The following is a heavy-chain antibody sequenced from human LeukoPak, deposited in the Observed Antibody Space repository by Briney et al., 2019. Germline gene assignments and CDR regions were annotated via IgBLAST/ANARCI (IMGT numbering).Heavy chain of an antibody. V-gene: IGHV4-31*03. D-gene: IGHD1-26*01. CDR1: GGSVSRGGYY. J-gene: IGHJ4*02. CDR3: ATADWESFYFDS. Sequence: SETLSLTCTVSGGSVSRGGYYWNWIRQHPGKGLEWIGFTSYSEGTYYNPSLMSRITISVDRSQNQFPLKMRDVTAADTAVYFCATADWESFYFDSWGQGALVAVSS. CDR2: TSYSEGT.